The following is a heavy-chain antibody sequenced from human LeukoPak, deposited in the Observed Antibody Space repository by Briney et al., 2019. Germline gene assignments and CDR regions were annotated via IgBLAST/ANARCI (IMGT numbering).Heavy chain of an antibody. D-gene: IGHD3-22*01. CDR2: IYYSGST. V-gene: IGHV4-59*01. J-gene: IGHJ4*02. CDR3: ARVGDGIGYLYYFYN. Sequence: PSETLSLTSTVSGGSISSYYWSWIRQPPGKGLEWIGYIYYSGSTNYNPSLKSRVTISVDTSKSQVSLKLSSVTAADTAVYYCARVGDGIGYLYYFYNRGQGSLVTISS. CDR1: GGSISSYY.